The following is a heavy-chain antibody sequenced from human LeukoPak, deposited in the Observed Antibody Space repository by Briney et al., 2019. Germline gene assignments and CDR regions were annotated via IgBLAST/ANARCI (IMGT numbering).Heavy chain of an antibody. V-gene: IGHV3-21*04. Sequence: GGSLRLSCAASGFTFSSYSMNWVRQAPGKGLEWVSSISSSSSYIYYADSVKGRFTISRDNSKNTLYLQMNSLRAEDTAVYYCAKGPSVAGKLDYWGQGTLVTVSS. CDR2: ISSSSSYI. D-gene: IGHD6-19*01. CDR3: AKGPSVAGKLDY. J-gene: IGHJ4*02. CDR1: GFTFSSYS.